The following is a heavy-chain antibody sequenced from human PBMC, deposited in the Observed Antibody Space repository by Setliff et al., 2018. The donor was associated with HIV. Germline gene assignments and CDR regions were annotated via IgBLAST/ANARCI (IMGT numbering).Heavy chain of an antibody. J-gene: IGHJ4*02. D-gene: IGHD5-12*01. CDR2: IGPSGSST. CDR3: ARSEEQWLRPEGALCDY. CDR1: AYTFNSYY. Sequence: GASVKVSCKTSAYTFNSYYMHWIRQAPGQGLEWMGLIGPSGSSTTYAQNFQGRVTMTTDTSTSTAYMELRSLRSDDTAVYYCARSEEQWLRPEGALCDYWGQGTLVTVSS. V-gene: IGHV1-46*02.